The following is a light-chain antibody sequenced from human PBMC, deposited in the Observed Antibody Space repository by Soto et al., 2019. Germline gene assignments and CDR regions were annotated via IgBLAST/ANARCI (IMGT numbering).Light chain of an antibody. V-gene: IGKV3-15*01. CDR1: QSVGTN. CDR2: GAS. Sequence: EIVMTQSPVTLSVSPGERATLSCRASQSVGTNLAWYQQKPGQAPRLLIYGASTRATGIPVRISGSGSGTEFTLTISSLQSEDVAVYYCQQYNKRPPLTFGGGTKVDI. CDR3: QQYNKRPPLT. J-gene: IGKJ4*01.